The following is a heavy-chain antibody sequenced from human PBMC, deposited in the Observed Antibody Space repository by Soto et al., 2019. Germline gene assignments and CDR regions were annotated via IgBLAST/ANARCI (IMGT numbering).Heavy chain of an antibody. CDR1: GFDFSTHW. CDR3: ARRLELPLGASLYYYGMDV. CDR2: IDDDGSST. D-gene: IGHD1-7*01. Sequence: PGGSLRLSCAASGFDFSTHWIHWVRQAPGKGLEWVSRIDDDGSSTRYADSVKGRFTISRDNAKNIVYLEMTSLRTEDTAVYFCARRLELPLGASLYYYGMDVWGQGTTVTVSS. J-gene: IGHJ6*02. V-gene: IGHV3-74*01.